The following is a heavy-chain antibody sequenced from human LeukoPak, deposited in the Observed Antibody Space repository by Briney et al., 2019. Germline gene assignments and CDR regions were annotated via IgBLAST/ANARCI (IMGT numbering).Heavy chain of an antibody. CDR2: IYHSGST. D-gene: IGHD3-3*01. CDR3: ASGKRFLEWSDAFDI. V-gene: IGHV4-38-2*02. CDR1: GYSFSSGYY. J-gene: IGHJ4*02. Sequence: TSETLSLTCTVSGYSFSSGYYWGWIRPPPGKGLEGIGIIYHSGSTYYNPSLKSRVTISVDTSKNQFSLKLSSVTAADTAVYYCASGKRFLEWSDAFDIWGQGTLVTVSS.